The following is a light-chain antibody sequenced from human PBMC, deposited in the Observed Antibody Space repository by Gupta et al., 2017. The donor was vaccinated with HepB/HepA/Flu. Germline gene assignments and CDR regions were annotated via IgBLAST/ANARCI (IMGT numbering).Light chain of an antibody. V-gene: IGKV3D-15*01. J-gene: IGKJ5*01. CDR1: QSVRTN. CDR3: QQYNNWPLIT. Sequence: EIVMTQSPATLSLSPGQRATLSCWARQSVRTNLAWYQQKPGQAPRLLIYDTSTRATGVPARFSGSGSGTEFALTISSLQSEDFAVYFCQQYNNWPLITFGQGTRLEVK. CDR2: DTS.